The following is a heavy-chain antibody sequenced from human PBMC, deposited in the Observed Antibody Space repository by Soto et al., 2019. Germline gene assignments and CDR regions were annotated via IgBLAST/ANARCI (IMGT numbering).Heavy chain of an antibody. V-gene: IGHV1-18*01. CDR1: GYTFTIDG. Sequence: GASVNVSGKASGYTFTIDGMSWVRQAPVQGLEWIVWISAYNGNTNYAQKLQGRVTMTTDTSTSTAYMELRSLRSDDTAVYYCARGGYFHSHNYLAYSGLGTPVSVSS. J-gene: IGHJ4*02. CDR3: ARGGYFHSHNYLAY. D-gene: IGHD3-22*01. CDR2: ISAYNGNT.